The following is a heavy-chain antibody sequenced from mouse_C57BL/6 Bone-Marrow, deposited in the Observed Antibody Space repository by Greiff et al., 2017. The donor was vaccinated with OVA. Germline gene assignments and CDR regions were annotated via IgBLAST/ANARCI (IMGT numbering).Heavy chain of an antibody. CDR3: ARERDYAMDY. V-gene: IGHV3-5*01. CDR1: GISITTGNYR. Sequence: VRLQQSGPGLVKPSQTVFLTCTVTGISITTGNYRWSWIRQFPGNQLEWIGYIYYSGTITYNPSLTSRTTITRDTPKNQFFLEMNSLTAEDTATYYCARERDYAMDYWGQGTSVTVSS. CDR2: IYYSGTI. J-gene: IGHJ4*01.